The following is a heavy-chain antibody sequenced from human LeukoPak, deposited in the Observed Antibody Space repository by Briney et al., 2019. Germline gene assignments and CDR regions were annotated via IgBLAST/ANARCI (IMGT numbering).Heavy chain of an antibody. CDR1: GYSFTSYW. V-gene: IGHV5-51*01. J-gene: IGHJ6*03. D-gene: IGHD6-13*01. Sequence: GESLKISCKGSGYSFTSYWIGWVRQMPGKGLEWMGIIYPGDSDTRYSPSFQGQVTISADKSISTAYLQWSSLKASDTAMYYCARHLAAAGTNYHYYMDVWGKGTTVTVSS. CDR2: IYPGDSDT. CDR3: ARHLAAAGTNYHYYMDV.